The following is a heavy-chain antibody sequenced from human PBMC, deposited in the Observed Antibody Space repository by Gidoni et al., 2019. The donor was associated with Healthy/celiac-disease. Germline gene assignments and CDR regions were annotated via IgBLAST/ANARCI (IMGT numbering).Heavy chain of an antibody. Sequence: EVKLVEYGGGWVQPGRYLRLSCAASGCTFDDYAMHWVRQGPGKGLEWVSGISWNSGSIGYADSVKGRFTISRDNAKNSLYLQMNSLRAEDTALYYCAKDSSGWPTPKRGSRDYYYYGMDVWGQGTTVTVSS. CDR3: AKDSSGWPTPKRGSRDYYYYGMDV. CDR1: GCTFDDYA. D-gene: IGHD6-19*01. J-gene: IGHJ6*02. V-gene: IGHV3-9*01. CDR2: ISWNSGSI.